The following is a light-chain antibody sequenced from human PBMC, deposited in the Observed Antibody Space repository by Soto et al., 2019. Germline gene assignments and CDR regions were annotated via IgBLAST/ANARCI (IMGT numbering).Light chain of an antibody. CDR1: SSDVGGYNY. Sequence: QSALTQPASVSGSPGQSITISCTGTSSDVGGYNYVSWYQQHPGKAPKLMIYDVNTRPSGVSNRFSGSKSVNTASLTISGLQAEDEADYYCSSYTSSISFRGGTKLTVL. CDR3: SSYTSSIS. V-gene: IGLV2-14*01. J-gene: IGLJ2*01. CDR2: DVN.